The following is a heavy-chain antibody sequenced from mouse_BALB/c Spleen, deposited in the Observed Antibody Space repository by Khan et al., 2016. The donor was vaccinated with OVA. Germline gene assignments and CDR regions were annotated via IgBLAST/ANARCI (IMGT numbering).Heavy chain of an antibody. CDR1: GFTFSNYW. Sequence: EVKLEESGGGLVQPGGSMKLSCVASGFTFSNYWMNWVRQSPEKGLEWVAEIRLKSDDYVTHYAESVIGRFTISRDDSKSIVNLQMNNLRAKDTGIYYCWILLWGQGTTLTVSS. V-gene: IGHV6-6*02. J-gene: IGHJ2*01. CDR3: WILL. CDR2: IRLKSDDYVT.